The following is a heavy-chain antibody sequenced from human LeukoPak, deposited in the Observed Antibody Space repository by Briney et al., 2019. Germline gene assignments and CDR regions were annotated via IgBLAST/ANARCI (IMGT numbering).Heavy chain of an antibody. V-gene: IGHV3-23*01. CDR2: ISDGGHNA. D-gene: IGHD2-15*01. CDR1: GCPSSNYA. Sequence: AESLPLSCAVSGCPSSNYAKSGGRQAPGKGLNWVSTISDGGHNAYYPDPVKGRFTIFSDTSKNTLYLQMNILIADATVVYYSTKERRSLHDVFDIRGEGTMVTVSS. J-gene: IGHJ3*02. CDR3: TKERRSLHDVFDI.